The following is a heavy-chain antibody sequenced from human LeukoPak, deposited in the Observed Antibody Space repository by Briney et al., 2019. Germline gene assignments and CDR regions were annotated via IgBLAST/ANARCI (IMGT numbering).Heavy chain of an antibody. J-gene: IGHJ4*02. CDR1: GASISNYY. CDR2: IHSSGGS. Sequence: SETLSLTCTVSGASISNYYWSWFRQTPEKGLEWMGHIHSSGGSSYYPTLKSRLTLSIDTSRNQLSLKLPSVTAAYTAVYFCARLGNYHDFWGQGALVTVSS. V-gene: IGHV4-4*09. CDR3: ARLGNYHDF. D-gene: IGHD1-26*01.